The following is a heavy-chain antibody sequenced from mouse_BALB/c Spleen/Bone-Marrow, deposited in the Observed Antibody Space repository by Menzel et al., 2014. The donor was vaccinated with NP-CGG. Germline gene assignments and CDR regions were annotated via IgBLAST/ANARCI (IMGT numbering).Heavy chain of an antibody. CDR2: ISSYSGNT. V-gene: IGHV1-67*01. Sequence: VQLQQSGPELVRPGVSVEISCKGFGYTFTGYAIHWVKQSHAKTLEWIGVISSYSGNTNYNQKFKGRATMTVDKSSSTAYMELARLTSEDSAIYYCASTAGTQYDYFAYWGQGTTLTVSS. D-gene: IGHD1-2*01. CDR3: ASTAGTQYDYFAY. J-gene: IGHJ2*01. CDR1: GYTFTGYA.